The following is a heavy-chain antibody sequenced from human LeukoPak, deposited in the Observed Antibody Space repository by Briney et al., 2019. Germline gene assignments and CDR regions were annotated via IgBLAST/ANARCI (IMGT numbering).Heavy chain of an antibody. Sequence: PGGSLRLSCVASGFPFSNHGMHWVRQAPGKGLEWVASIWDDGSDKYSADSVRGRFSISRDNSRNTLFLQMNSLRPEDTAVYYCARGGWGTAIDYWAQGTLVTVSS. J-gene: IGHJ4*02. CDR3: ARGGWGTAIDY. D-gene: IGHD1-7*01. CDR2: IWDDGSDK. CDR1: GFPFSNHG. V-gene: IGHV3-33*08.